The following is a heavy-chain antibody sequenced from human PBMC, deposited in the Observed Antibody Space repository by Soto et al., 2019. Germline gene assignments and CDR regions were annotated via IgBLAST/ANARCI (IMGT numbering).Heavy chain of an antibody. Sequence: QLQLQESGPGLVKPSETLSLTCTVSGGSISSSSYYWGWIRQPPGKGLEWIGRIYYSGSTHYNPSPKSRVTISVDTSKTQFSLTLSSVTAADTAVYYCARQPKDAFDIWGQGTMVTVSS. CDR2: IYYSGST. CDR1: GGSISSSSYY. CDR3: ARQPKDAFDI. J-gene: IGHJ3*02. V-gene: IGHV4-39*01.